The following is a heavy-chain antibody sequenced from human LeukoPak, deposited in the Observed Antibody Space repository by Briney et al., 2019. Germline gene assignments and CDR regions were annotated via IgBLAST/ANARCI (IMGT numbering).Heavy chain of an antibody. D-gene: IGHD5-18*01. CDR1: GFTFSSYS. CDR2: IKSKTDGGTT. J-gene: IGHJ4*02. V-gene: IGHV3-15*07. Sequence: GGSLRLSCAASGFTFSSYSMNWVRQAPGKGLEWVGRIKSKTDGGTTDYAAPVKGRFTISRDDSKNTLYLQMNSLKTEDTAVYYSTTDITVDTAYYWGQGTLVTVSS. CDR3: TTDITVDTAYY.